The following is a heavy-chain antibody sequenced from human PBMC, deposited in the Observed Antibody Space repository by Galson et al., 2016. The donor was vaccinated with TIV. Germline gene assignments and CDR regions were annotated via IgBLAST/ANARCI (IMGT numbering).Heavy chain of an antibody. D-gene: IGHD3-3*01. CDR1: GGTFIRYA. J-gene: IGHJ6*03. CDR2: IIPVFGIP. CDR3: ARGKERVINYYYYMDV. V-gene: IGHV1-69*13. Sequence: SVKVSCKASGGTFIRYAITWVRQAPGQGLEWMGRIIPVFGIPNYAQKFQGRVTITADESTSTAYMELTSLRSEDTAVYYCARGKERVINYYYYMDVWGKGTTITVSS.